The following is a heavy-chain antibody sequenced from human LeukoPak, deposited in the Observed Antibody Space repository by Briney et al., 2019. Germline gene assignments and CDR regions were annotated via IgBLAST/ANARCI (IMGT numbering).Heavy chain of an antibody. Sequence: GGSLRLSCAASGFTFGSCWMNWVRQAPGKGLEWVSLIYGGGSTYYADSVKGRFTISRDNSKNTLYLQMNSLRAEDTAVYYCARRGDGGRSFDYWGQGTLVTVSS. CDR1: GFTFGSCW. V-gene: IGHV3-53*01. CDR2: IYGGGST. D-gene: IGHD4-23*01. J-gene: IGHJ4*02. CDR3: ARRGDGGRSFDY.